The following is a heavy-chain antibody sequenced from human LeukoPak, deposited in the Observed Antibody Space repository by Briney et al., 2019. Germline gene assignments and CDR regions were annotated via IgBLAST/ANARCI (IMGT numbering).Heavy chain of an antibody. Sequence: PGGSLRLSCAASGFTFSSYWMSWVRQAPGKGLQWVANIKQDGSEAHYVDSVKGRFTISRDNAKNSLSLQMNSLNVDDTGVYFCTRDALFGSGRTHLDFWSQGTLVSVSS. CDR2: IKQDGSEA. D-gene: IGHD3-10*01. CDR3: TRDALFGSGRTHLDF. CDR1: GFTFSSYW. J-gene: IGHJ4*02. V-gene: IGHV3-7*04.